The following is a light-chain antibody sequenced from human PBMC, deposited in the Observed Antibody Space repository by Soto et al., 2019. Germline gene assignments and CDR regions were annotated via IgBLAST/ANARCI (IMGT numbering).Light chain of an antibody. CDR3: SSYRTGGPFV. CDR1: SSDVGGYNY. V-gene: IGLV2-14*01. Sequence: QSVLTQPASVSRCPGQSIAISCTGTSSDVGGYNYVSWYQQLPGKAPKLLISEVSNRPSGVSHRFSGSKSGNTASLTISGLQAEDEADYYCSSYRTGGPFVFGTGTKVTVL. J-gene: IGLJ1*01. CDR2: EVS.